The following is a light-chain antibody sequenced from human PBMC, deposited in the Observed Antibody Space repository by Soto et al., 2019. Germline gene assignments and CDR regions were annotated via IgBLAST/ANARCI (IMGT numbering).Light chain of an antibody. CDR1: QSVSSY. CDR3: QQRSNWPIT. V-gene: IGKV3-11*01. CDR2: DAS. J-gene: IGKJ5*01. Sequence: EIVCTQSPATLSLSPGERATLSCRASQSVSSYLAWYQQKTGQAPRLLIYDASNRATGIPARFSGSGSGTDFTLTISSLETEDFAVYYCQQRSNWPITFGQGTRLEIK.